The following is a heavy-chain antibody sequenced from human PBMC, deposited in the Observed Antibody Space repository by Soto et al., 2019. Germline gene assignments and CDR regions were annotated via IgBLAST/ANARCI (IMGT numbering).Heavy chain of an antibody. D-gene: IGHD1-1*01. CDR3: ARVPQDVTRVPDY. Sequence: SVKVSCKASGGTFSSYAISWVRQAPGQGLEWMGGIIPIFGTANYAQKFQGGVTITADESTSTAYMELSSLRSEDTAVYYCARVPQDVTRVPDYWGQGTLVTVSS. V-gene: IGHV1-69*13. CDR1: GGTFSSYA. J-gene: IGHJ4*02. CDR2: IIPIFGTA.